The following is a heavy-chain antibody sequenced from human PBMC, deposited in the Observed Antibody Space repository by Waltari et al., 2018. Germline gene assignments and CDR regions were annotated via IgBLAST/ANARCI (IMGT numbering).Heavy chain of an antibody. J-gene: IGHJ4*02. CDR3: ARRSYSSAFDY. CDR1: GGSLSSYY. V-gene: IGHV4-59*08. D-gene: IGHD3-22*01. Sequence: QVQLQESGPGLVKPSETLSLPCTVSGGSLSSYYWSWIRQPPGKGLEWIGYIYYSVSTNYNPSLKSRVTISVDTSKNQFSLKLSSVTAADTAVYYCARRSYSSAFDYWGQGTLVTVSS. CDR2: IYYSVST.